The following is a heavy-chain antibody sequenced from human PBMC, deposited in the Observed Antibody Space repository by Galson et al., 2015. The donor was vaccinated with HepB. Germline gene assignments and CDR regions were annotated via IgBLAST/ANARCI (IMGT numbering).Heavy chain of an antibody. CDR3: ARDSSYYYGMDV. J-gene: IGHJ6*02. Sequence: SLRLSCAASGFTFSTSRMSWVRQAPGKGLEWIPYMNSRNAIYYTNSVKGRFTISRDNAKNSLYLQMNSLRDEDSAVYFCARDSSYYYGMDVWGQGTTVTVSS. D-gene: IGHD2-2*01. V-gene: IGHV3-48*02. CDR2: MNSRNAI. CDR1: GFTFSTSR.